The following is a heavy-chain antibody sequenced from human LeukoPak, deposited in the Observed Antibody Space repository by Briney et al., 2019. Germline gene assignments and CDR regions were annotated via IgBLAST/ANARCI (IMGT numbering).Heavy chain of an antibody. Sequence: GGSLRLSCAASGFTFSSYGMHWVRQAPGKGLEWVAVISYDGSNQYYADSVKGRFTISRDNSMDTLYLQMNSLRAEDTAVYYCAKEDAPPDTVVTSYYYYYGMDVWGQGTTVTVSS. CDR2: ISYDGSNQ. CDR1: GFTFSSYG. CDR3: AKEDAPPDTVVTSYYYYYGMDV. V-gene: IGHV3-30*18. D-gene: IGHD4-23*01. J-gene: IGHJ6*02.